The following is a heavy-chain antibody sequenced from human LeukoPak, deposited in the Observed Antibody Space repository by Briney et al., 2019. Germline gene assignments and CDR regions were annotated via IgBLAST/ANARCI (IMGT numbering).Heavy chain of an antibody. CDR1: GGSISTYY. V-gene: IGHV4-4*07. Sequence: SETLSLTCTVSGGSISTYYWSWIRQPAGKGLEWIGRIYPSGSTNYNPSLKSRVTMSADTSKNQFSLKLSSVTAADTAVYYCARAPYGSGANWFDPWGLGTLVTVSS. CDR3: ARAPYGSGANWFDP. CDR2: IYPSGST. D-gene: IGHD3-10*01. J-gene: IGHJ5*02.